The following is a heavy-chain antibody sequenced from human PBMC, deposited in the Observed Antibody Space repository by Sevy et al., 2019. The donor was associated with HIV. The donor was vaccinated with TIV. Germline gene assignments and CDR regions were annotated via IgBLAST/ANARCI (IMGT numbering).Heavy chain of an antibody. J-gene: IGHJ4*02. CDR2: MNPNSGNT. CDR3: ARGSYYYGSGSYRY. CDR1: GYTFTSYD. V-gene: IGHV1-8*01. Sequence: ASVKVSCKASGYTFTSYDINWVRQATGQGLEWMGWMNPNSGNTGYAQKFQGRVTMTRNTSISTAYMELSSLRSEETAVYYCARGSYYYGSGSYRYWGQGTLVTVSS. D-gene: IGHD3-10*01.